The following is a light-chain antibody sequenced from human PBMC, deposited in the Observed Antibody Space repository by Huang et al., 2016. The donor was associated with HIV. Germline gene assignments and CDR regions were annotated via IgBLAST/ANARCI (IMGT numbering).Light chain of an antibody. CDR2: VTS. V-gene: IGKV2-28*01. Sequence: DTVMTQSPLSLSVTPGESASISCNSSQSLLHSNGYNYLDWYVQKPGQSPQLLIDVTSNRASGVPDRFRGSGSGTDFTLDISRVEAEDVAIDYCMQTLQTPRTFGQGTKVEIK. J-gene: IGKJ1*01. CDR1: QSLLHSNGYNY. CDR3: MQTLQTPRT.